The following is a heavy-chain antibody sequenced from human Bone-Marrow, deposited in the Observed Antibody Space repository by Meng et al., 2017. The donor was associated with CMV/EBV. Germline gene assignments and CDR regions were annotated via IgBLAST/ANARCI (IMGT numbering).Heavy chain of an antibody. CDR2: IIPIFGTT. CDR3: ARSKRREVRGNFDY. Sequence: SVKVSCKASGRTFSSYAISWVRQAPGQGLEWMGGIIPIFGTTNYAQKFQGRVTITTDESTSTAYMELSSLTSEDTAVYYCARSKRREVRGNFDYWGQGTLVTVSS. V-gene: IGHV1-69*05. D-gene: IGHD3-10*01. CDR1: GRTFSSYA. J-gene: IGHJ4*02.